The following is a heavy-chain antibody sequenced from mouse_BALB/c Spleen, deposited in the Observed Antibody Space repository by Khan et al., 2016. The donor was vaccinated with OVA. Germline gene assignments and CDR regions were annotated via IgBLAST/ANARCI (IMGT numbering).Heavy chain of an antibody. Sequence: VQLQESGPGLVAPSQSLSITCTVSGFSLTSYGVNWVRQPPGKGLEWLGVIWGDGSTNYHSALISRLSISKDNSKRHVFLQLNSLQTDDTAAYYGVKQNYGTRYAMDYWGQGTAVTVSS. D-gene: IGHD2-1*01. CDR2: IWGDGST. CDR3: VKQNYGTRYAMDY. J-gene: IGHJ4*01. CDR1: GFSLTSYG. V-gene: IGHV2-3*01.